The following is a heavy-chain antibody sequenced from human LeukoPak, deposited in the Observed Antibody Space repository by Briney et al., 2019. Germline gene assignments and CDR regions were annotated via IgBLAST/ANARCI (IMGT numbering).Heavy chain of an antibody. CDR1: GGSISSYY. Sequence: ASETLSLTCTVSGGSISSYYWSWIRQPAGKGLEWIGRIYTSGSTNYNPSLKSRVTMSVDTSKNQFSLKLSSVTAADTAVYYCARDSTAGYYYYYGMDVWGQGTTVTVSS. J-gene: IGHJ6*02. CDR2: IYTSGST. CDR3: ARDSTAGYYYYYGMDV. V-gene: IGHV4-4*07.